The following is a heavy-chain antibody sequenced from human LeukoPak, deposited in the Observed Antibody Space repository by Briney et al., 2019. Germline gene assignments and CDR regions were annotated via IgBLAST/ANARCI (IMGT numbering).Heavy chain of an antibody. V-gene: IGHV1-8*01. J-gene: IGHJ4*02. CDR2: MNPNSGNT. CDR1: GYTFTSYD. D-gene: IGHD3-10*01. CDR3: ARVRKPGDYGSGSYYI. Sequence: ASVKVSCKASGYTFTSYDINWVRQATGQGLEWMGWMNPNSGNTGYAQKFQGRVTMTRNTSISTAYMELSSLRSEDTAVYYCARVRKPGDYGSGSYYIWGQGTLVTVSS.